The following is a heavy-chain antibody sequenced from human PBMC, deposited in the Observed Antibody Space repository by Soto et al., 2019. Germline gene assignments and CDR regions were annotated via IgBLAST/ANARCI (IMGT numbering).Heavy chain of an antibody. CDR2: LRLGGQAT. J-gene: IGHJ4*02. V-gene: IGHV1-46*03. D-gene: IGHD5-12*01. CDR1: GYTFSHYH. Sequence: QVQLVQSGAEVKKPGASVRISCQASGYTFSHYHINWVRQAPGHGLEWIGILRLGGQATTDSQKSQGRVTVTSDTSTATVYMELSSLRSDDTAVYYCTRGPFSGYDSYFDYWGQGTLITVSS. CDR3: TRGPFSGYDSYFDY.